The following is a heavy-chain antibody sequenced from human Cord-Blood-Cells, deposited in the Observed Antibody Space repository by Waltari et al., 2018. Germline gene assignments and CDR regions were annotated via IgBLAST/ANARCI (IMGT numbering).Heavy chain of an antibody. D-gene: IGHD7-27*01. CDR2: FDPEDGET. CDR3: ATDYGLTGDH. V-gene: IGHV1-24*01. CDR1: GYTLTELS. J-gene: IGHJ4*02. Sequence: QVQLVQSGAEVKKPRASVKVSCKVSGYTLTELSMHWVRQAPGKGLEWMGGFDPEDGETIYAQKFQGRVTTTEDTSTDTAYMELSSLRSEDTAVYYCATDYGLTGDHWGQGTLVTVSS.